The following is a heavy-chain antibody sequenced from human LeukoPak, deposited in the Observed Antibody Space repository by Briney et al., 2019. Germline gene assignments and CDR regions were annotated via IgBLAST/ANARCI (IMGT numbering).Heavy chain of an antibody. CDR1: GGSFSGYY. D-gene: IGHD3-22*01. V-gene: IGHV4-34*01. Sequence: PETLSLTCAVYGGSFSGYYWSWIRQPPGKGLEWIGEINHGGSTTYNPSLKSRVTISVDTSKNQFSLKMSSVPAADTAVYYCVRDQGSYYYDSSGYYYYYYYMDVWGKGTTVTVSS. CDR2: INHGGST. J-gene: IGHJ6*03. CDR3: VRDQGSYYYDSSGYYYYYYYMDV.